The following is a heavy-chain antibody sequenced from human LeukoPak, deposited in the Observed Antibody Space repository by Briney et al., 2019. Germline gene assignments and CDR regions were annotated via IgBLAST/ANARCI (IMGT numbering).Heavy chain of an antibody. CDR3: AREREGIRLGELSYSDY. V-gene: IGHV1-18*01. CDR2: ISAYNGNT. J-gene: IGHJ4*02. CDR1: VYTFTSYG. D-gene: IGHD3-16*02. Sequence: ASVKVSCKASVYTFTSYGISWVRQAPGQGLEWMGWISAYNGNTNYAQKLQGRVTMTTDTSTSTAYMELRSLRSDDTAVYYCAREREGIRLGELSYSDYWGQGTLVTLSS.